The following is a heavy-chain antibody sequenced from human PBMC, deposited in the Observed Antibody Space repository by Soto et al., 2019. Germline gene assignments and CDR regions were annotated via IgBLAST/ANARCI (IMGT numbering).Heavy chain of an antibody. Sequence: QVQLVQSGAEVKKPGASVKVSCKASGYTFTSYGISWVRQAPGQGLEWMGWISAYNGNTKYAQKLQGRDTMTPDTSTRTAYLELRSLRSDDTAVYYCARDFPYNWNYERRNWFDPWGQGTLVTVSS. CDR1: GYTFTSYG. V-gene: IGHV1-18*01. J-gene: IGHJ5*02. D-gene: IGHD1-7*01. CDR3: ARDFPYNWNYERRNWFDP. CDR2: ISAYNGNT.